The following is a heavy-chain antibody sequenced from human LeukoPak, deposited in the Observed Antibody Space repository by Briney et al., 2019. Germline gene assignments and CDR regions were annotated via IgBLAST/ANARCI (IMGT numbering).Heavy chain of an antibody. CDR2: IYYSGST. J-gene: IGHJ3*02. CDR1: GGSISSGSYY. D-gene: IGHD2-2*03. CDR3: ARLDSDAFDI. V-gene: IGHV4-39*07. Sequence: SETLSLTCTVSGGSISSGSYYWSWIRQPAGKGLEWIGSIYYSGSTYYNPFLKSRVTISVDTSKNQFSLKLGSVTAADTAVYYCARLDSDAFDIWGQGAMVTVSS.